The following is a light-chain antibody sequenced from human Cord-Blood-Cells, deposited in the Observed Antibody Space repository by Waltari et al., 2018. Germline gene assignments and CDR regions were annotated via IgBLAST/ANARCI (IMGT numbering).Light chain of an antibody. CDR3: QAWDSSTAV. Sequence: SYELTQPPSVSVSPGQTASIPCSGDKLGDKYACWYQQKPGQSPVLVIYQDSKRPSGIPERVSGSNSGNTATLTISGTQAMDEGEYYCQAWDSSTAVFGTGTKGTVL. CDR2: QDS. J-gene: IGLJ1*01. CDR1: KLGDKY. V-gene: IGLV3-1*01.